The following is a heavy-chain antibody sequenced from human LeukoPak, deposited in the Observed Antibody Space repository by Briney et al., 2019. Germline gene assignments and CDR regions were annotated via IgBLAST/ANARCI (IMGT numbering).Heavy chain of an antibody. D-gene: IGHD5-18*01. CDR2: IYYSGNT. CDR3: ARRVGYSYGIDY. Sequence: SETLSLTCTVSGGSISSYYWSWIRQPPGKGLEWIGYIYYSGNTNYNPSLKSRVTISVDTSKNQFSLKLSSVTAADTAVYYCARRVGYSYGIDYWGQGTLVTVSS. J-gene: IGHJ4*02. CDR1: GGSISSYY. V-gene: IGHV4-59*08.